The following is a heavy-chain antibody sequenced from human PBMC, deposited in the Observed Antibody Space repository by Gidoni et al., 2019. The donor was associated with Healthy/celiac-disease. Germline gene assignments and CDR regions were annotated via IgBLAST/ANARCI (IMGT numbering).Heavy chain of an antibody. CDR2: IYYSGST. V-gene: IGHV4-59*01. J-gene: IGHJ4*02. Sequence: QVQLQESCPGLVKPSETLSLTCTVSGRSISSYYWSWIRQTPGKGLEWIGYIYYSGSTNYNPSLKSRVTISGDTSKNQFALKLSAVTAADTAVYYCARRRYSSGWYSFDYWGQGTLVTVSS. D-gene: IGHD6-19*01. CDR3: ARRRYSSGWYSFDY. CDR1: GRSISSYY.